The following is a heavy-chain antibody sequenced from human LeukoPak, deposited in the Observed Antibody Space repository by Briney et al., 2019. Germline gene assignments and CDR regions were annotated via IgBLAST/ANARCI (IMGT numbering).Heavy chain of an antibody. CDR2: IYPGDSDT. J-gene: IGHJ6*03. V-gene: IGHV5-51*01. Sequence: PGESLKISCKGSGYRFTSYWSGCGRQMPGKGLEWMGIIYPGDSDTRYSPSFQGQVTISADKSISTAYLQWSSLKASDTAMYYCARHGGYGHGSVSYRRYYYYYMDVWGKGATVTVSS. CDR1: GYRFTSYW. D-gene: IGHD3-10*01. CDR3: ARHGGYGHGSVSYRRYYYYYMDV.